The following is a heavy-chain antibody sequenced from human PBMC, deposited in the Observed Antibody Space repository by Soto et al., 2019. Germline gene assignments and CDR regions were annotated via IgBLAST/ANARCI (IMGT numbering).Heavy chain of an antibody. Sequence: QGQLVQSGGEVKKPGASVKVSCKASGYTFTRYGISWVRQAPGQGLEWMGWISGYNGDTKYAQKFQGRVTMTVDTSKTTAYMELRSLTSDDRAVYYCAKNGQPPYYYYGMDFWGQGTTVTVSS. D-gene: IGHD2-8*01. CDR1: GYTFTRYG. CDR3: AKNGQPPYYYYGMDF. V-gene: IGHV1-18*01. CDR2: ISGYNGDT. J-gene: IGHJ6*02.